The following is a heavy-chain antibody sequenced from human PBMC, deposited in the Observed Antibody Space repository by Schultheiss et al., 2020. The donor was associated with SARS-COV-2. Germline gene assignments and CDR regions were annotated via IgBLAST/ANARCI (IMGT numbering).Heavy chain of an antibody. CDR2: IYYSGST. CDR3: ARGLGGVAARRGYYFDY. V-gene: IGHV4-61*01. D-gene: IGHD6-6*01. J-gene: IGHJ4*02. Sequence: SETLSLTCTVSGGSVSSGSYYWSWIRQPPGKGLEWIGYIYYSGSTNYNPSLKSRVTISVDTSKNQFSLKLSSVTAADTAVYYCARGLGGVAARRGYYFDYWGQGTLVTVSS. CDR1: GGSVSSGSYY.